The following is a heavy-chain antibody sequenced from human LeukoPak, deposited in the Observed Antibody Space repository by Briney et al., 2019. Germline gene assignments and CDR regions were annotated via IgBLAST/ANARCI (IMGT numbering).Heavy chain of an antibody. CDR2: INAGNGNT. CDR3: ARDSSGWTKFDY. J-gene: IGHJ4*02. Sequence: ASVKVSCKASGYTFTSYAMHWVRQAPGQRLEWMGWINAGNGNTKYSQKFQGRVTITRDTSASTAYMELSSLRSEDTAVCYCARDSSGWTKFDYWGQGTLVTVSS. V-gene: IGHV1-3*01. D-gene: IGHD6-19*01. CDR1: GYTFTSYA.